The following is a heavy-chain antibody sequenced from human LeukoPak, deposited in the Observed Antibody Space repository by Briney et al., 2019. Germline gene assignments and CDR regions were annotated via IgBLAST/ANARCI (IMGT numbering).Heavy chain of an antibody. Sequence: ASVKVSCKASGYTFTSYYMHWVRQPPGQGLEWMGIINPSSGSTSYAQKFQGRVSMTRDTSTSTVYMELSSLRSEDTAVYYCASFDSSGWYGGRDDAFDIWGRGTMVTVSS. CDR1: GYTFTSYY. J-gene: IGHJ3*02. V-gene: IGHV1-46*01. CDR3: ASFDSSGWYGGRDDAFDI. CDR2: INPSSGST. D-gene: IGHD6-19*01.